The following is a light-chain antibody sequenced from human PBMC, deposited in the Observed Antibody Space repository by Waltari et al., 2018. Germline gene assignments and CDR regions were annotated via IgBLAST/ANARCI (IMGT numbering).Light chain of an antibody. J-gene: IGKJ4*01. Sequence: DIQMTQSPSSLSASVGDRVTITCRASQGIGDSLAWYQQKPGKIPRLLIYATSTLQSGVSSRFSGSGSGTDFTLTITSLQPEDVANYYCQKYNSAPHTFGGGTKVEIK. CDR3: QKYNSAPHT. CDR1: QGIGDS. V-gene: IGKV1-27*01. CDR2: ATS.